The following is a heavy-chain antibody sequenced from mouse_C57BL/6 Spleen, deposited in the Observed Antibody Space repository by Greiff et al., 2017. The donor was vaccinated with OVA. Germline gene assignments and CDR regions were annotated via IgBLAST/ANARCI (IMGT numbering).Heavy chain of an antibody. J-gene: IGHJ2*01. Sequence: QVQLQQSGPELVKPGASVKISCKASGYAFSSSWMNWVKQRPGKGLEWIGRIYPGDGDTNYNGKFKGKATLTADKSSSTAYMQLSSLTSEDSAVYFCARDYDYAPLCYWGKGTTLTVSS. V-gene: IGHV1-82*01. CDR2: IYPGDGDT. CDR1: GYAFSSSW. CDR3: ARDYDYAPLCY. D-gene: IGHD2-4*01.